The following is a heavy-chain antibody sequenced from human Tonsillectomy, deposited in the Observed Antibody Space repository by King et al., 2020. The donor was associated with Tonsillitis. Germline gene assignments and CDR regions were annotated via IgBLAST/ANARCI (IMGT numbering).Heavy chain of an antibody. CDR3: AREATVTTLPYYYMDV. CDR1: GGSISSSNC. D-gene: IGHD1-1*01. Sequence: VQLQESGPGLVKPSGTLSLTCAVSGGSISSSNCWSWVRQPPGKGLEWIGEIFHSGSTNYSPSLKSRVTISVDKSKNQVSLKLSSVTAADTAVYYCAREATVTTLPYYYMDVWGKGTTVTVSS. CDR2: IFHSGST. V-gene: IGHV4-4*02. J-gene: IGHJ6*03.